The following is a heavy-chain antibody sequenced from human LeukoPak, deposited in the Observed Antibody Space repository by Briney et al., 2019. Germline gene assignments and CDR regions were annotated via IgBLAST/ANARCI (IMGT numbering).Heavy chain of an antibody. Sequence: PGGSLRLSCAASGFMFSSYWMHWVRQAPGKGLVWVSRINSDGSRTNYADSVKGRFTISRDNAKNTLYLQMNSLRAEDTAVYYCARMAPTVARGMDVWGQGTTVTVSS. CDR2: INSDGSRT. V-gene: IGHV3-74*01. CDR3: ARMAPTVARGMDV. CDR1: GFMFSSYW. J-gene: IGHJ6*02. D-gene: IGHD2-21*01.